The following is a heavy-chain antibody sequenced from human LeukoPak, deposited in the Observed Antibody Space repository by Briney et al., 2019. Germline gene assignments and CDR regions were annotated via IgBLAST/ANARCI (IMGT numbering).Heavy chain of an antibody. J-gene: IGHJ4*02. V-gene: IGHV4-4*07. D-gene: IGHD5-12*01. CDR3: AREPTSGREPTSGRPLDY. CDR2: IYSSGSN. Sequence: PSETLSLTCTVSGGSISGYFWSWIRQPAGKGLEWIGRIYSSGSNNYNPSLKSRVTMSLDTSKNHLSLNLSSVIAADTAVYYCAREPTSGREPTSGRPLDYWGQGTLVTVFS. CDR1: GGSISGYF.